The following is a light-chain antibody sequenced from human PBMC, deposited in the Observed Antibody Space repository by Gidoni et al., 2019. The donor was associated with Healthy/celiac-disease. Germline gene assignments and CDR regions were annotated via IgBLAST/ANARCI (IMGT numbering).Light chain of an antibody. Sequence: QYVLTQPPSVSGAPGPRVTFPCTGSSSNIGAGYDVHWYQQLPGTAPKLLIYGNSNRPSGVPDRFSGSKSGTSASLAITGLQAEDEADYYCQSYDSSLSGVVFGGGTKLTVL. CDR3: QSYDSSLSGVV. V-gene: IGLV1-40*01. CDR2: GNS. J-gene: IGLJ2*01. CDR1: SSNIGAGYD.